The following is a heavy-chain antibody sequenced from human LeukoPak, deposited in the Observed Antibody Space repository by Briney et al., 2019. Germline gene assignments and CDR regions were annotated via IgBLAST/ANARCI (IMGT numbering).Heavy chain of an antibody. J-gene: IGHJ4*02. Sequence: SETLSLTCTVSGGSISSYYWSWIRQPAGRRLEWIGRIYYSGSTYYNPSLKSRVTISVDTSKNQFSLKLSSVTAADTAVYYCARQRQQLVLGYWGQGTLVTVSS. CDR1: GGSISSYY. V-gene: IGHV4-59*05. CDR2: IYYSGST. CDR3: ARQRQQLVLGY. D-gene: IGHD6-13*01.